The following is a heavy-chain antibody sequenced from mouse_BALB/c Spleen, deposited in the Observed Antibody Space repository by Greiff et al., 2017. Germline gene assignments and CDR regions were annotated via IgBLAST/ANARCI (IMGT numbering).Heavy chain of an antibody. V-gene: IGHV2-9*02. D-gene: IGHD1-1*01. Sequence: VQLQESGPGLVAPSQSLSITCTVSGFSLTSYGVHWVRQPPGKGLEWLGVIWAGGSTNYNSALMSRLSISKDNSKSQVFLKMNSLQTDDTAMYYCARDLEDYYGPYYYAVDYWGQGTSVTVSS. CDR3: ARDLEDYYGPYYYAVDY. CDR2: IWAGGST. CDR1: GFSLTSYG. J-gene: IGHJ4*01.